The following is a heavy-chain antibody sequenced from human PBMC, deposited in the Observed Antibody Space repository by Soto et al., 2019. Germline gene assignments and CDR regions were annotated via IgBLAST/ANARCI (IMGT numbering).Heavy chain of an antibody. CDR3: ALLMGYCSSTSCHYGMDV. CDR2: IDPSDSYT. Sequence: PGESLKISCKGSGYSFTSYWISWVRQMPGKGLEWMGRIDPSDSYTNYSPSFQGHVTILADKSISTAYLQWSSLKASDTAMYYCALLMGYCSSTSCHYGMDVWGQGTTVTVSS. J-gene: IGHJ6*02. CDR1: GYSFTSYW. D-gene: IGHD2-2*01. V-gene: IGHV5-10-1*01.